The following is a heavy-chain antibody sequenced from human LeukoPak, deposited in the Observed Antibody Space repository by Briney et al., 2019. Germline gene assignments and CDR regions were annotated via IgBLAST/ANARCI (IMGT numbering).Heavy chain of an antibody. V-gene: IGHV4-30-4*01. CDR3: AREGRYYYDSSGSTPYY. Sequence: PSETLSLTCTVSGGSISSSSYYWSWIRQPPGKGLEWIGYIYYSGSTYYNPSLKSRVTISVDTSKNQFSLKLSSVTAADTAVYYCAREGRYYYDSSGSTPYYWGQGTLVTVSS. D-gene: IGHD3-22*01. J-gene: IGHJ4*02. CDR1: GGSISSSSYY. CDR2: IYYSGST.